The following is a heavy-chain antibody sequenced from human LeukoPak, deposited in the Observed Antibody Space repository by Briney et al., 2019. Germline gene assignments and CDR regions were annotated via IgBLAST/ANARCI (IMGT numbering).Heavy chain of an antibody. V-gene: IGHV4-39*01. Sequence: PSETLSLTCTVSGGSISSSSYYWGWIRQPPGKGLAWIGSIYYSGSTYYDPSLKSRVTISVDTSKNQFSLKLSSVTAADTAVYYCARLVVAAATEYFQHWRQGTLVTVSS. CDR2: IYYSGST. CDR3: ARLVVAAATEYFQH. CDR1: GGSISSSSYY. J-gene: IGHJ1*01. D-gene: IGHD2-15*01.